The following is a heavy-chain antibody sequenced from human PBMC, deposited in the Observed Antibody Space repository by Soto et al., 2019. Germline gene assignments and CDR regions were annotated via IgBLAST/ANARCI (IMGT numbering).Heavy chain of an antibody. CDR1: GGTFSSYT. J-gene: IGHJ3*02. CDR3: ARDSWFGELHDAFDI. D-gene: IGHD3-10*01. Sequence: QVQLVQSGAEVKKPGSSVKVSCKASGGTFSSYTISWVRQAPGQGLEWMGRIIPILGIANYAQKFQGRVTITADKATSTAYMELSGLRSEDTAVYYGARDSWFGELHDAFDIWGQGTMVTVSS. V-gene: IGHV1-69*08. CDR2: IIPILGIA.